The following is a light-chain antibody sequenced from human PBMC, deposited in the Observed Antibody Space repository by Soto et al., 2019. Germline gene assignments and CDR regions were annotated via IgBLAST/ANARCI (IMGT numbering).Light chain of an antibody. J-gene: IGKJ4*01. CDR3: LQVNSCLLS. CDR1: QSLNNR. Sequence: DIHMTQSPSTLSAYVGHRVPITCRASQSLNNRLAWYQQKPGKAPKLLIYDASTLESGVSSRFSGTGSETDFTLTITSLQPEDFATYYCLQVNSCLLSFGGGSKVDI. CDR2: DAS. V-gene: IGKV1-5*01.